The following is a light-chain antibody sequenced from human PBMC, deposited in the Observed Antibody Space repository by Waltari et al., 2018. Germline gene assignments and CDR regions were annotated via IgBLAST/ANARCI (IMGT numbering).Light chain of an antibody. CDR3: CSYTGSYTYVV. CDR2: DVN. V-gene: IGLV2-11*01. J-gene: IGLJ2*01. CDR1: SSDVGGYNH. Sequence: QSALTQPRPVSGSPGPSVTIPCTGTSSDVGGYNHVSWYQQHPGKAPKLMIYDVNKRPSGVPDRFSGSKSGNTASLTISGLQAEDEADYSCCSYTGSYTYVVFGGGTKLTVL.